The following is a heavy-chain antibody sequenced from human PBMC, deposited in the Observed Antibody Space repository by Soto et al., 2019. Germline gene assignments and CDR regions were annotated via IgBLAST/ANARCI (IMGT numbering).Heavy chain of an antibody. Sequence: QVQLVQSGAEVKKPGASVKVSCTASGYTFTHYAIHWVRHAPGQRLEWMGFINAGSGDTKYSQTCQGRFTSTKDTSARTAYMDLSSLRSEDTPIYYCARGLAADGAWGQGTLVTVSS. CDR2: INAGSGDT. CDR3: ARGLAADGA. V-gene: IGHV1-3*01. CDR1: GYTFTHYA. J-gene: IGHJ5*02. D-gene: IGHD6-13*01.